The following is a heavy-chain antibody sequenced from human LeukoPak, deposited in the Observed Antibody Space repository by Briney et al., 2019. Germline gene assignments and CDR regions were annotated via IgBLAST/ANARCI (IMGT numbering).Heavy chain of an antibody. J-gene: IGHJ4*02. Sequence: WIRQPPGKGLEWVSGINWNGGSTGYADSVKGRFTISRDNAKNSLYLQMNSLRAEDTALYYCAKGKWELLYYFDYWGQGTLVTVSS. CDR2: INWNGGST. D-gene: IGHD1-26*01. V-gene: IGHV3-20*03. CDR3: AKGKWELLYYFDY.